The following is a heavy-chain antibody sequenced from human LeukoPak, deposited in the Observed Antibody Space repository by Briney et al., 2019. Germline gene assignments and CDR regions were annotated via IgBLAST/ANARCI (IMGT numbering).Heavy chain of an antibody. CDR1: GGTFSSYV. D-gene: IGHD3-16*02. J-gene: IGHJ4*02. Sequence: SVKVSCKSSGGTFSSYVISWVRQAPGQGLEWMGRIIPIFGTANYAQKFQGRVTITTDESTSTAYMELSSLRSEDTAVYYCASPNEYDYVWGSYRFDYWGQGTLVTVSS. V-gene: IGHV1-69*05. CDR3: ASPNEYDYVWGSYRFDY. CDR2: IIPIFGTA.